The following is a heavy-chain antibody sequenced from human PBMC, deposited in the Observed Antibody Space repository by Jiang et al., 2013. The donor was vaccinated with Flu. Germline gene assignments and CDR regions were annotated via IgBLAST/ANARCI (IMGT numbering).Heavy chain of an antibody. J-gene: IGHJ6*02. CDR1: GYTFTGYY. D-gene: IGHD3-3*01. Sequence: CGAEVKKPGASVKVSCKASGYTFTGYYMHWVRQAPGQGLEWMGRINPNSGGTNYAQKFQGRVTMTRDTSISTAYMELSRLRSDDTAVYYCASEYYDFWSGYYGHYGMDVWGQGTTVTVSS. CDR3: ASEYYDFWSGYYGHYGMDV. CDR2: INPNSGGT. V-gene: IGHV1-2*06.